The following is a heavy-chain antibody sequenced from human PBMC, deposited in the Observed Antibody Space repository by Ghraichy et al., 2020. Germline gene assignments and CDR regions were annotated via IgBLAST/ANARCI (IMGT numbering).Heavy chain of an antibody. D-gene: IGHD2-2*01. CDR2: IYPGDSDT. Sequence: GESLNISCKGSGYSFTSYWIGWVRQMPGKGLEWMGIIYPGDSDTRYSPSFQGQVTISADKSISTAYLQWSSLKASDTAMYYCARHAFMEGSPVAEDIVVVPAALDYWGQGTLVTVSS. CDR3: ARHAFMEGSPVAEDIVVVPAALDY. J-gene: IGHJ4*02. CDR1: GYSFTSYW. V-gene: IGHV5-51*01.